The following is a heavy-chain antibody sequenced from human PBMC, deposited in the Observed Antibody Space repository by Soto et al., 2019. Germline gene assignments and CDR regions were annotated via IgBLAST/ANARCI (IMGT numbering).Heavy chain of an antibody. Sequence: SETLSLTCTVSGGSVSSGSYYWSWIRQPPGKGLEWIGYIYYSGSTNYNPSLKSRVTISVDTSKNQFSLKLRSVTAADTAVYYCAREFAYWGQGTLVTVSS. CDR1: GGSVSSGSYY. CDR3: AREFAY. CDR2: IYYSGST. V-gene: IGHV4-61*01. J-gene: IGHJ4*02.